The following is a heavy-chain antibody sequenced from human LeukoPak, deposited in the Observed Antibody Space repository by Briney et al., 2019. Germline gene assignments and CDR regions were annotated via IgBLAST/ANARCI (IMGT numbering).Heavy chain of an antibody. CDR1: GFTFNTYG. V-gene: IGHV3-23*01. Sequence: GGSLRLSCAASGFTFNTYGMNWVRQAPGKGLEWVSGISGSGDRTYYEDSVKGRFTISRDNSKNTLYLKMNSLRDEDTAVYYCAKDPLYDYDSSGNIEGDFDYWGQGTLVTVSS. J-gene: IGHJ4*02. D-gene: IGHD3-22*01. CDR2: ISGSGDRT. CDR3: AKDPLYDYDSSGNIEGDFDY.